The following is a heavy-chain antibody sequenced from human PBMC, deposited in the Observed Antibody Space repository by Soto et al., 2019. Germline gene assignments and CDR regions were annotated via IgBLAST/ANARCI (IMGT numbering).Heavy chain of an antibody. CDR2: ISYDGSNK. V-gene: IGHV3-30-3*01. D-gene: IGHD3-16*01. CDR1: GFTFSSYA. J-gene: IGHJ6*02. Sequence: ESGGGVVQPGRSLRLSCAASGFTFSSYAMHWVRQAPGKGLERVAGISYDGSNKYYADSVKGRFTISRDNSKNTLYMQMNRRRAEDTAVYYCARGSYRGYGMDVWGQGTTVTVSS. CDR3: ARGSYRGYGMDV.